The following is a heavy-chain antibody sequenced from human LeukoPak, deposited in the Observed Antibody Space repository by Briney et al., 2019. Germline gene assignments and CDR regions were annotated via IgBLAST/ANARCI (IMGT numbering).Heavy chain of an antibody. J-gene: IGHJ4*02. CDR2: IYYSGST. CDR1: GGSISSYY. CDR3: ARDLGGGSKDY. V-gene: IGHV4-59*01. Sequence: SETLSLTCTVSGGSISSYYWSWIRQPPGKGLEWIGYIYYSGSTSYNPSLKSRVTISVDTSKNQFSLKLSSVTAADTAVYYCARDLGGGSKDYWGQGTLVTVSS. D-gene: IGHD2-15*01.